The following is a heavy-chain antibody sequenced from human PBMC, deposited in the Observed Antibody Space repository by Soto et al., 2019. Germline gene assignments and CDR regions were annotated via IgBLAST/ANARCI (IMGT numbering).Heavy chain of an antibody. CDR1: GFTFSSYW. D-gene: IGHD4-4*01. J-gene: IGHJ4*02. CDR3: ARRNRPSYTSDY. V-gene: IGHV3-74*01. Sequence: EVQLVESGGGLVQPGGSLRLSCAASGFTFSSYWMHWVRQAPGKGLEWVSRINDDGRRTSYADSVKGRFTISRDNAKNTLYLQMHSLRADDTAIYYCARRNRPSYTSDYWGQGTLVTVS. CDR2: INDDGRRT.